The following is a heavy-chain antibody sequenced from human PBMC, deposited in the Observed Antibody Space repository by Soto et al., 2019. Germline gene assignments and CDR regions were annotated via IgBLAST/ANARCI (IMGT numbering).Heavy chain of an antibody. CDR3: ARGVYSLWAVDV. Sequence: EVQLVESGEDLVQPGGTLRLSCTASGFSFSKFPMHWVRQSPGKGLEYVAAISSHGGGTYYADSVMGRFNISRENSKKTLYLQMASVRTGDTAVYYWARGVYSLWAVDVWGRGTMVSVSS. J-gene: IGHJ3*01. D-gene: IGHD6-13*01. V-gene: IGHV3-64*02. CDR2: ISSHGGGT. CDR1: GFSFSKFP.